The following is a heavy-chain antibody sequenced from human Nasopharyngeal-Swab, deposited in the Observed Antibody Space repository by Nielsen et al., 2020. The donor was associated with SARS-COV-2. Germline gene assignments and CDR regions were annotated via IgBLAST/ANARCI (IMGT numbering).Heavy chain of an antibody. D-gene: IGHD2-15*01. CDR3: AKDVSEVVFGLSGSPQNDAFDI. Sequence: GASLQISCAASRFTFSSYGMHWVRQAPGKGPEWVAVISYDGSNKYYADSVKGRFTISRDNSKNTLYLQMNSLRAEDTAVYYCAKDVSEVVFGLSGSPQNDAFDIWGQGTMVTVSS. CDR2: ISYDGSNK. V-gene: IGHV3-30*18. CDR1: RFTFSSYG. J-gene: IGHJ3*02.